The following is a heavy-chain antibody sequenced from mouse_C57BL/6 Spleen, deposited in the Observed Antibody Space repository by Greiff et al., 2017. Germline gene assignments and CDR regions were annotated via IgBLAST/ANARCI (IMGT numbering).Heavy chain of an antibody. Sequence: QVQLQQSGAELVKPGASVKLSCKASGYTFTSYWMHWVKQRPGQGLEWIGYINPSSGYTNYNQKFKGKATLTEDKSSSTAYMQLSSLTYEDSAVYCCARDYSNYGAMDYWGQGTSVTVSS. D-gene: IGHD2-5*01. CDR1: GYTFTSYW. J-gene: IGHJ4*01. V-gene: IGHV1-7*01. CDR2: INPSSGYT. CDR3: ARDYSNYGAMDY.